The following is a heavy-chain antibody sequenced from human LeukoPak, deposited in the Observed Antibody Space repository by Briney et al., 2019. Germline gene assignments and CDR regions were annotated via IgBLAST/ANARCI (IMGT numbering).Heavy chain of an antibody. Sequence: PGGSLRLSCAASGFTVSSNYMSWVRQAPGKGLEWVSVIYSGGSTYYADSVKGRFTISRDNSKNTLYLQMNSLRAEDTAVYYCARVPLDSGYQTQYYYGMDVWGQGTTVTVSS. D-gene: IGHD3-22*01. V-gene: IGHV3-66*01. J-gene: IGHJ6*02. CDR1: GFTVSSNY. CDR2: IYSGGST. CDR3: ARVPLDSGYQTQYYYGMDV.